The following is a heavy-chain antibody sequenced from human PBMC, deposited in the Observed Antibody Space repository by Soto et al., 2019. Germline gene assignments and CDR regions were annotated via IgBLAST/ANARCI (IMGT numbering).Heavy chain of an antibody. CDR3: ARQGYCSNTACYTVDY. D-gene: IGHD2-2*02. V-gene: IGHV5-51*01. CDR2: IYPGDSNT. Sequence: GESLKISCTGSGYSFTNYWIGWVRQMPGKGLEWMGIIYPGDSNTRYSPSFQGQVTISADKSISTAYLQWSSLKASDTAMYFCARQGYCSNTACYTVDYWGQGTLVTVSS. CDR1: GYSFTNYW. J-gene: IGHJ4*02.